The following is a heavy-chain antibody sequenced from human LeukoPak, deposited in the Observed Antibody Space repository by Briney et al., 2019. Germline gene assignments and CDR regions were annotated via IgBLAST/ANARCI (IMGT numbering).Heavy chain of an antibody. CDR3: ARDNSVGDYAWWFDP. D-gene: IGHD1-26*01. CDR1: GFTFSSYW. CDR2: IKQDGSEK. Sequence: PGGSLRLSCAASGFTFSSYWVSWVRQAPGKGLEWVANIKQDGSEKYYVDSVKGRFTISRDNAKNSLYLQMNSLRAEDTAVYYCARDNSVGDYAWWFDPWGQGTLVTVSS. V-gene: IGHV3-7*03. J-gene: IGHJ5*02.